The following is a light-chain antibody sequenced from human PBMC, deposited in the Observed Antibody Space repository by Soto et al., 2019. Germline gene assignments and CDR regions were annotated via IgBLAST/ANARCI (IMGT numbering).Light chain of an antibody. J-gene: IGKJ2*01. CDR2: GAS. CDR1: QSVASN. CDR3: QQYYNWSPYT. Sequence: EIVMTQSPATLSVSPGGRATLSCRASQSVASNLAWYQQKPGQAPRLLIHGASIRATGVPTRFSGSGAGTEFTLIISSLQSEDFAIYYCQQYYNWSPYTFGQGTKLEIK. V-gene: IGKV3-15*01.